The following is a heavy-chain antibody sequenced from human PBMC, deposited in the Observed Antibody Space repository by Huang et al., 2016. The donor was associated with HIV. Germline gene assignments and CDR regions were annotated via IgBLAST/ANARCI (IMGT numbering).Heavy chain of an antibody. V-gene: IGHV3-23*01. CDR3: AKDPYRSSWFDHFDY. Sequence: EVQLLESGGGLVQPGGSLRLSCAASGFTFSSDAMGCVRQATGKGLVWVSGISGGGGSTYYADSVKGRFTISRNNSKNTLYLQMNSLRAEDAAVYYCAKDPYRSSWFDHFDYWGQGTLVTVSS. CDR2: ISGGGGST. J-gene: IGHJ4*02. D-gene: IGHD6-13*01. CDR1: GFTFSSDA.